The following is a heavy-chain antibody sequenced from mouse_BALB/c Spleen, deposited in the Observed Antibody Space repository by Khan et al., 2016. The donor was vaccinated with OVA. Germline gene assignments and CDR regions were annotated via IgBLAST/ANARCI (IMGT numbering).Heavy chain of an antibody. J-gene: IGHJ2*01. CDR2: INPHIGET. D-gene: IGHD1-1*01. V-gene: IGHV1-20*02. CDR1: GYSFTGYF. CDR3: ARAYGSDFDN. Sequence: VQLKESGPELVKPGASVKISCKASGYSFTGYFLNWVMQSPGKSLEWIGRINPHIGETFYNQKFKGKATLTVDESSSTVYMELRSLASEDAAVYYCARAYGSDFDNWGPGTTVTVSS.